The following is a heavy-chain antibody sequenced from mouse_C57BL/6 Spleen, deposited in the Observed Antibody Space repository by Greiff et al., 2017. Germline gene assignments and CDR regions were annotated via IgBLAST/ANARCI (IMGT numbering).Heavy chain of an antibody. Sequence: EVQLQESGGGLVKPGGSLKLSCAASGFPFSSYAMSWVRQTPEKRLEWVATISDGGSYTYYPDNVKGRFTISRDNAKNNLYLQMSHLKSEDTAMYYCASEGEGYAMDYWGQGTSVTVSS. CDR3: ASEGEGYAMDY. CDR2: ISDGGSYT. CDR1: GFPFSSYA. J-gene: IGHJ4*01. V-gene: IGHV5-4*01.